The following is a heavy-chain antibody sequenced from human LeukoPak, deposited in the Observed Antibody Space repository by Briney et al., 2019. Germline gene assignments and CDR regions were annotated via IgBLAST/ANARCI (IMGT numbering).Heavy chain of an antibody. D-gene: IGHD3-22*01. J-gene: IGHJ4*02. Sequence: GGSLSLSCAASGFTFRSYAMRWVREAPGGGVEGVSAISGSGGSTYYADSVKGRFTISRDNSKNTLYLQMNSLRAEDTAVYYCAKTYYYDSSGFYWGQGTLVTVSS. CDR2: ISGSGGST. CDR3: AKTYYYDSSGFY. CDR1: GFTFRSYA. V-gene: IGHV3-23*01.